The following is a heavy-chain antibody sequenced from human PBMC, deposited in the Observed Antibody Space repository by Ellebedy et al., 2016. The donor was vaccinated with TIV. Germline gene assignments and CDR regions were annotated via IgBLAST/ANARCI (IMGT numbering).Heavy chain of an antibody. D-gene: IGHD3-3*01. CDR1: GFTVSSNY. CDR2: IYSGGST. Sequence: GESLKISCVASGFTVSSNYMSWVRQAPGKGLEWVSVIYSGGSTYYADSVKGRFTISRDNSNNTLFLQMNSLRVEDTAEYFCARDNLSPYYDFLRCPKWGYYYGMDVWGQGTTVTVSS. CDR3: ARDNLSPYYDFLRCPKWGYYYGMDV. V-gene: IGHV3-53*01. J-gene: IGHJ6*02.